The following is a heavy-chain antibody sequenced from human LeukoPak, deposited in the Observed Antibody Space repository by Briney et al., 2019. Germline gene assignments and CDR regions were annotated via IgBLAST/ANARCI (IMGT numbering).Heavy chain of an antibody. CDR2: MNPNSGNT. V-gene: IGHV1-8*01. Sequence: ASVKVSCKASGYTFTSYDINWVRQATGQGLEWMGWMNPNSGNTGYAQKFQGRVTMTRNTSISTAYMGLSSLRSEDTAVYYCASSWRFLEVYYYGMDVWGQGTTVTVSS. CDR3: ASSWRFLEVYYYGMDV. D-gene: IGHD3-3*01. CDR1: GYTFTSYD. J-gene: IGHJ6*02.